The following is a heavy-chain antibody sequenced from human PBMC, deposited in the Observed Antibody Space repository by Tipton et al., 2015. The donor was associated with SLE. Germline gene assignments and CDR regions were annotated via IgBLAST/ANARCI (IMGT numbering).Heavy chain of an antibody. CDR1: GGSISSHY. J-gene: IGHJ6*04. CDR3: ARHGSDYGAEVPDV. CDR2: IYYSGST. Sequence: TLSLTCNVSGGSISSHYWSWIRQPPGKGLEWIGYIYYSGSTNYNPSLKSRVTISVDTSKNQFSLKLSSVTAADTAMYYCARHGSDYGAEVPDVWGKGTTVTVSS. D-gene: IGHD4-17*01. V-gene: IGHV4-59*08.